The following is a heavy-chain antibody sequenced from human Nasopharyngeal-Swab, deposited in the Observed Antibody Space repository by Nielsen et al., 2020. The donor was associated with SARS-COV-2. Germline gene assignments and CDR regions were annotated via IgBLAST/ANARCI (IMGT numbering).Heavy chain of an antibody. CDR2: IWYDGSNK. V-gene: IGHV3-33*01. CDR1: GFTFSSFG. D-gene: IGHD3-10*01. CDR3: ARDFPFGGDVGY. J-gene: IGHJ4*02. Sequence: GGSLSLSCAASGFTFSSFGVHWLRQAPGKGLEWVAVIWYDGSNKYYADSVKGRFTISRDNSKNTLYLQMNSLRAEDTAVYYCARDFPFGGDVGYWGQGALVTVSS.